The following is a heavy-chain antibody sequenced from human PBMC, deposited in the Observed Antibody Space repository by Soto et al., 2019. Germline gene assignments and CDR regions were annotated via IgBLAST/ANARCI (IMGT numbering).Heavy chain of an antibody. J-gene: IGHJ6*02. CDR3: ARGIRGKYGMDV. D-gene: IGHD3-10*01. CDR2: INGDGCRS. CDR1: GFTFSDYW. Sequence: EVRLVESGGGLVQPGGSLRLSCATSGFTFSDYWIHWVRQAPGKGLVWVSRINGDGCRSDYADSVKGRFTIYRDNAENTVYLQMNSLSAEDTAVYFCARGIRGKYGMDVWGHGTTITVSS. V-gene: IGHV3-74*01.